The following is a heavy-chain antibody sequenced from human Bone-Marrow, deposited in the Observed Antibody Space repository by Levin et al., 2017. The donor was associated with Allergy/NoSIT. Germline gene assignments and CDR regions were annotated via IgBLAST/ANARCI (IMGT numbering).Heavy chain of an antibody. CDR1: TFLFSDYT. CDR2: IIRRSSYI. D-gene: IGHD3-9*01. V-gene: IGHV3-21*06. Sequence: GGSLRLSCAASTFLFSDYTMNWVRQAPGKGLEWVASIIRRSSYIYYADSVKGRFTISRDNAKNSVSLQMNSLRAEDTAIYYCARGLKILTTGSLYHNAMDAWGQGTTVSVSS. J-gene: IGHJ6*02. CDR3: ARGLKILTTGSLYHNAMDA.